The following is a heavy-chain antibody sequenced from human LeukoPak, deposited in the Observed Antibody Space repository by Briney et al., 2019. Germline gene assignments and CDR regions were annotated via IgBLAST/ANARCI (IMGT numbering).Heavy chain of an antibody. V-gene: IGHV3-30*02. J-gene: IGHJ3*02. CDR1: GFTFSSYG. CDR2: IRYDGSNK. Sequence: GGSLRLSCAASGFTFSSYGMHWVRPAPGKWLEWVAFIRYDGSNKYYAGSVKGRFTISRDNSKNTLYLQMNSLRAEDTAVYYCAKSRARLKFPFDAFDIWGQGTMVTVSS. CDR3: AKSRARLKFPFDAFDI.